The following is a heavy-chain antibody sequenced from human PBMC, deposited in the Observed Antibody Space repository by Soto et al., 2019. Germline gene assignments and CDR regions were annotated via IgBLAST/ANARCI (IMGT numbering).Heavy chain of an antibody. D-gene: IGHD2-15*01. J-gene: IGHJ4*02. CDR2: ISGSGGST. CDR1: GFTFSSYA. CDR3: AKDRNVRVAATTTFDY. Sequence: GGSLRLSCAASGFTFSSYAMSWVRQAPGKGLEWVSAISGSGGSTYYADSVKGRFTISRDNSKNTLYLQMNSLRAEDTAVYYCAKDRNVRVAATTTFDYWGQGTLVTVSS. V-gene: IGHV3-23*01.